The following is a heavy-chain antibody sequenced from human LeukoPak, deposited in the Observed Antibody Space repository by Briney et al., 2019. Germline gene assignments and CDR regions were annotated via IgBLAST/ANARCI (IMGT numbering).Heavy chain of an antibody. CDR2: IRSKAYGGTT. J-gene: IGHJ5*02. D-gene: IGHD3-22*01. CDR1: GFTFGDYA. CDR3: TRDSSEYYDRSGYPNWFDP. V-gene: IGHV3-49*04. Sequence: GGSLRLSCTASGFTFGDYAMSWVRQAPGKGLEWVGFIRSKAYGGTTEYAASVKGRLTISRDDSKSIAYLQMNSPKTEDTAVYYCTRDSSEYYDRSGYPNWFDPWGQGTLVTVSS.